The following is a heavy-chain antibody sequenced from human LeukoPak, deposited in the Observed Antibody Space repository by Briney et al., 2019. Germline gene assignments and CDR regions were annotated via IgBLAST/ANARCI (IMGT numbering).Heavy chain of an antibody. CDR2: VIPILGIA. CDR3: AREDVVRGVRWYFDL. D-gene: IGHD3-10*01. V-gene: IGHV1-69*04. CDR1: GGTFSSYA. Sequence: ASVKVSCKGSGGTFSSYAISWVRQAPGQGREWVGRVIPILGIANYAQKFQGRVTITADKSTSTAYMELSSLRSEDTAVYYRAREDVVRGVRWYFDLWGRGTLVTVSS. J-gene: IGHJ2*01.